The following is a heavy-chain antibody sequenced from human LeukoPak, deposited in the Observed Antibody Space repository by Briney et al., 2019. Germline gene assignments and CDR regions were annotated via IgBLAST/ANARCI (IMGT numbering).Heavy chain of an antibody. D-gene: IGHD3-22*01. Sequence: ASVKVSCKASGYTFTSYGISWVRQAPGQGLEWMGWISAYNGNTNYAQKLQGRVTMTTDTSTSTAYMELRSLRSDDTAVYYCTITMIVAIHPYEEVSFDYWGQGTLVTVSS. CDR3: TITMIVAIHPYEEVSFDY. V-gene: IGHV1-18*01. CDR1: GYTFTSYG. J-gene: IGHJ4*02. CDR2: ISAYNGNT.